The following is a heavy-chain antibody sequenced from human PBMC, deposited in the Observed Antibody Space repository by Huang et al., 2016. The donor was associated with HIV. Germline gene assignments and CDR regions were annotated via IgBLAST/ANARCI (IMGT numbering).Heavy chain of an antibody. J-gene: IGHJ6*02. CDR3: ARGHLVGYYYGMDV. D-gene: IGHD2-15*01. V-gene: IGHV4-4*07. CDR1: GGSISSYY. Sequence: QVQLQESGPGLVKPSETLSLTCTVSGGSISSYYWSWIRQPAGKGLEWIGRIYTSGTTNYNPSRKRRVTMSVDTSKNQFSLKLSSVTAADTAVYYWARGHLVGYYYGMDVWGQGTTVTVSS. CDR2: IYTSGTT.